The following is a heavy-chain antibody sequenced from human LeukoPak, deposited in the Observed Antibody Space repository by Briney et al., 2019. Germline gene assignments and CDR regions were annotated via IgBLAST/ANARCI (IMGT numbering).Heavy chain of an antibody. V-gene: IGHV3-7*03. CDR3: ATGKVAVAGLHYYYYGMDV. CDR2: IKQDGSEK. Sequence: GGSLRLSCAASGFTFSSYWMSWVRQAPGKGLEWVANIKQDGSEKYYVDSVKGRFTISRDNAKNSLYLQMNSLRAEDTAVYYCATGKVAVAGLHYYYYGMDVWGQGTTVTVSS. J-gene: IGHJ6*02. D-gene: IGHD6-19*01. CDR1: GFTFSSYW.